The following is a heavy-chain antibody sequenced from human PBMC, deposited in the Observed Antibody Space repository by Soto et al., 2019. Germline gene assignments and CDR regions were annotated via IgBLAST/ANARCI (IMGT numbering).Heavy chain of an antibody. J-gene: IGHJ6*02. Sequence: GGSLRLSCAASGFTVSSNYMSWVRQAPGKGLEWVSVIYSGGSTYYADSVKGRFTISRDNSKNTLYLQMNSLRAEDTAVYYCARDKNVGYCSGGSCYDYYGMDVWGQGTTVTVSS. CDR1: GFTVSSNY. CDR3: ARDKNVGYCSGGSCYDYYGMDV. D-gene: IGHD2-15*01. CDR2: IYSGGST. V-gene: IGHV3-53*01.